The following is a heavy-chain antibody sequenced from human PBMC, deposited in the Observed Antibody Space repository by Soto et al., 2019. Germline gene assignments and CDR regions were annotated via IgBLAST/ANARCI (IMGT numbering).Heavy chain of an antibody. Sequence: SETLSLTCTVSGGSISSGGYYWGWICQHPGKGLEWIGYIYYSGSTYYNPSLKSRVTISVDTSKNQFSLKLSSVTAADTAVYYCARVGGINWFDPWGQGTLVTVSS. D-gene: IGHD3-16*01. V-gene: IGHV4-31*03. CDR2: IYYSGST. CDR3: ARVGGINWFDP. CDR1: GGSISSGGYY. J-gene: IGHJ5*02.